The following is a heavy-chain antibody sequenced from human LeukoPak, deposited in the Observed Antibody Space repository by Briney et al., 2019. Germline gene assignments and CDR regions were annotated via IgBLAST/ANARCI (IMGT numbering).Heavy chain of an antibody. CDR3: ARNSYGDYVNDF. J-gene: IGHJ4*02. V-gene: IGHV3-48*04. CDR1: GFTFSRYS. D-gene: IGHD4-17*01. CDR2: ISTTISTM. Sequence: GGSLRLSCAASGFTFSRYSMNWVRQAPGKGPEWISYISTTISTMYCADSVKGRFTISRDNAKNSLYLQMNSLRAEDTAVYYCARNSYGDYVNDFWGQGTLVTVSP.